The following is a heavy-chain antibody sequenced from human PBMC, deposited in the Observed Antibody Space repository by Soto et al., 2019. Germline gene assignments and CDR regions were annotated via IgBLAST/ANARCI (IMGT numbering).Heavy chain of an antibody. V-gene: IGHV4-39*01. CDR2: IYYSGST. CDR1: GGSISSSSYY. D-gene: IGHD6-6*01. J-gene: IGHJ5*02. CDR3: ARQAGRGGIAARLYNWFDP. Sequence: SDTLSLTCTVSGGSISSSSYYWGWIRQPPGKGLEWIGSIYYSGSTYYNPSLKSRVTISVDTSKNQFSLKLSSVTAADTAVYYCARQAGRGGIAARLYNWFDPWGQGTLVTVSS.